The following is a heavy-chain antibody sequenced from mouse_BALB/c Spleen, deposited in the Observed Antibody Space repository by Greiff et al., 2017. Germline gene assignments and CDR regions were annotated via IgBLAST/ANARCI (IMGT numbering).Heavy chain of an antibody. CDR1: GFTFSNYW. CDR2: IRLKSNNYAT. J-gene: IGHJ3*01. CDR3: TRGVFAY. V-gene: IGHV6-6*02. Sequence: EVQLVESGGGLVQPGGSMKLSCVASGFTFSNYWMNWVRQSPEKGLEWVAEIRLKSNNYATHYAESVKGRFTISRDDSKSSVYLQMNNLRAEDTGIYYCTRGVFAYWGQGTLVTVSA.